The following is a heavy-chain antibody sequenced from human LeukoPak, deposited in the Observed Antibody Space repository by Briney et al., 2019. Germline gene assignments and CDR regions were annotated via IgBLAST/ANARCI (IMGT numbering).Heavy chain of an antibody. CDR2: IYHSGST. CDR3: ARGNSITMIVVAPDWFDP. V-gene: IGHV4-59*12. J-gene: IGHJ5*02. CDR1: GGSISSYY. Sequence: PSETLSLTCTVSGGSISSYYWSWIRQPPGKGLEWIGYIYHSGSTYYNPSLKSRVTISVDRSKNQFSLKLSSVTAADTAVYYCARGNSITMIVVAPDWFDPWGQGTLVTVSS. D-gene: IGHD3-22*01.